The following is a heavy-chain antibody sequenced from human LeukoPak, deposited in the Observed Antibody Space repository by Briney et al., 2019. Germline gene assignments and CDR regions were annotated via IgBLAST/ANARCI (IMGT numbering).Heavy chain of an antibody. CDR1: GFTFSSYA. V-gene: IGHV3-21*01. CDR3: VKDLGFDF. J-gene: IGHJ4*02. Sequence: SGGSLRLSCAASGFTFSSYAMSWVRQAPGKGLEWVSAISSSSSSIYYADSVKGRFTISRDNTKKSLYLQMNSLRAEDTAVYYCVKDLGFDFWGQGTLVTVSS. CDR2: ISSSSSSI. D-gene: IGHD2-15*01.